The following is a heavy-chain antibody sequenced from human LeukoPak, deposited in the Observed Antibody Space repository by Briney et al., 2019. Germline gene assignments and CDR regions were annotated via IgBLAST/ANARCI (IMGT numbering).Heavy chain of an antibody. CDR2: LNVYNGNT. CDR3: ATDHLARNHQQLVPVDAFDI. D-gene: IGHD6-13*01. J-gene: IGHJ3*02. V-gene: IGHV1-18*01. Sequence: ASVKVSCKASGYNFATYGITWVRQTPGQGLEWMGWLNVYNGNTNSAQKIKGRVTMTTDTSTTTVYMELRSLRSDDTAVYYCATDHLARNHQQLVPVDAFDIWGQGTMVTVSS. CDR1: GYNFATYG.